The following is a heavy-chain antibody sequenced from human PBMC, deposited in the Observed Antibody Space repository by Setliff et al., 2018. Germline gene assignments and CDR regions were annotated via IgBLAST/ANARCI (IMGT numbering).Heavy chain of an antibody. V-gene: IGHV2-5*01. D-gene: IGHD2-21*01. CDR1: GFSLSTSLVR. CDR2: IYWNDEK. CDR3: AHIAGGGNSPRHDY. J-gene: IGHJ4*02. Sequence: SGPTLVNPTQTLTLTCTFSGFSLSTSLVRVGWIRQPPGKALEWLALIYWNDEKRYSPSLKSRLTITKDTSKNQVVLTMTNMDPVDTATYYCAHIAGGGNSPRHDYWGQGTLVTVSS.